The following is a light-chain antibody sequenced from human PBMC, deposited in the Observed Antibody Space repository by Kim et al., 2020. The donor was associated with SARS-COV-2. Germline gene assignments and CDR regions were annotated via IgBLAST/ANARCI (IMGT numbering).Light chain of an antibody. CDR3: NSRDSSGNQRWV. Sequence: LGQTVRITCQGDSLRSYYASWYQQKPGQAPVLVIYGKNNRPSGIPDRFSGSSSGNTASLTITGAQAEDEADYYCNSRDSSGNQRWVFGGGTKLTVL. J-gene: IGLJ3*02. CDR2: GKN. CDR1: SLRSYY. V-gene: IGLV3-19*01.